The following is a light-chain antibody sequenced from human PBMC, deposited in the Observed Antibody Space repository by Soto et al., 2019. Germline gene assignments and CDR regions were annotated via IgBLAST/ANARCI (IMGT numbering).Light chain of an antibody. CDR1: QSVSSSY. Sequence: DIVLTQSPGTLSLSPGERAALSCRASQSVSSSYLAWYQQKPGQAPRLLIYGASNRATGIADRFSGSGSGTDFTLTISRLEPEDFAVYYCQQYGSSPLTFGGGTKVDNK. J-gene: IGKJ4*01. CDR2: GAS. V-gene: IGKV3-20*01. CDR3: QQYGSSPLT.